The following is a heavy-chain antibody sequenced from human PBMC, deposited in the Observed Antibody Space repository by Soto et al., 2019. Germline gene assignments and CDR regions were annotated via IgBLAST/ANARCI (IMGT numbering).Heavy chain of an antibody. D-gene: IGHD6-13*01. CDR2: IYYGGGT. J-gene: IGHJ5*02. Sequence: QLQLQESGPGLVKPSETLSLTCTVSGVSISSSSYYWGWIRQPPGKGLEWIGSIYYGGGTYYNPSLKSRVTISVDTSKNQCTLKLSSVTAADTAVYYCARRWGSTTLASIGPWGQGTLVTVPS. CDR1: GVSISSSSYY. CDR3: ARRWGSTTLASIGP. V-gene: IGHV4-39*01.